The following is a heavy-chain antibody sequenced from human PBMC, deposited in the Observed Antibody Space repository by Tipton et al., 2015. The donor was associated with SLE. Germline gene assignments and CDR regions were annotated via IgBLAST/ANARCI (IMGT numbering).Heavy chain of an antibody. J-gene: IGHJ4*02. CDR1: GGSISSYY. D-gene: IGHD1-26*01. V-gene: IGHV4-59*01. CDR2: IHDGGST. Sequence: TLSLTCTVSGGSISSYYWSWIRQPPGKGLEWIGFIHDGGSTNYNPSLMSRVAISLDTSKNQFSLKLSSVTAADSAVYYCARGPVGAIPFDYWGQGTLVTVSS. CDR3: ARGPVGAIPFDY.